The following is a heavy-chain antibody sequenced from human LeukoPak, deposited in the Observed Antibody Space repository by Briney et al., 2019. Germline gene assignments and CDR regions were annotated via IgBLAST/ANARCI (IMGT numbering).Heavy chain of an antibody. CDR2: VYHSGTT. J-gene: IGHJ3*01. D-gene: IGHD2-21*01. CDR1: GYSISSGYY. Sequence: KPSETLSLTCVVSGYSISSGYYWSWIRQSPGEGLEWIGNVYHSGTTSSNPSLRSRVTISVDTSKNQFSLNVSSVTAADTAVYYCARGHSSFDAWGQGTMVTVSS. CDR3: ARGHSSFDA. V-gene: IGHV4-38-2*01.